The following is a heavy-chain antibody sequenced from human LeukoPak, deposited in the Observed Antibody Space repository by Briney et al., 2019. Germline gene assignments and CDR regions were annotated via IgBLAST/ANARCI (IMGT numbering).Heavy chain of an antibody. CDR2: IKQDGSEK. J-gene: IGHJ4*02. V-gene: IGHV3-7*01. CDR3: ARAYLIDY. Sequence: GGSLRLSCAASGFTFSSYEMNWVRQAPGKGLEWVANIKQDGSEKYYVDSVKGRFTISRDNAKSSLYLQMNSLRAEDTAVYYCARAYLIDYWGQGTLVTVSS. CDR1: GFTFSSYE.